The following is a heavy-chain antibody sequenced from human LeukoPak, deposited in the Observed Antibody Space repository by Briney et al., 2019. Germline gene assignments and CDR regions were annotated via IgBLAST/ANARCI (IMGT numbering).Heavy chain of an antibody. CDR1: GFTLSSYA. D-gene: IGHD4-17*01. CDR2: ISGSGGST. J-gene: IGHJ4*02. CDR3: AKDTDYGDHIGPGKGLGYFDY. V-gene: IGHV3-23*01. Sequence: GGSLRLSCAASGFTLSSYAMSWVRQAPGKGLEWVSAISGSGGSTYYADSVKGRFTISRDNSKNTLYLQMNSLRAEDTAVYYCAKDTDYGDHIGPGKGLGYFDYWGQGTLVTVSS.